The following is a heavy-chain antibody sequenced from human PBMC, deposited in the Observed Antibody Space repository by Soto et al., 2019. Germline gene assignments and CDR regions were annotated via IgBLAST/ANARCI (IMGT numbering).Heavy chain of an antibody. CDR3: ASMGGSYPNDY. Sequence: EVQLVESGGGLVKPGGSLRLSCAASGFTFSSYSMNWVRQAPGKGLEWVSSISSSSYIYYADSVKGRFTISRDNAKNSLYLQMNSLRAEDTAVYYCASMGGSYPNDYWGQGTLVTVSS. J-gene: IGHJ4*02. D-gene: IGHD1-26*01. V-gene: IGHV3-21*01. CDR2: ISSSSYI. CDR1: GFTFSSYS.